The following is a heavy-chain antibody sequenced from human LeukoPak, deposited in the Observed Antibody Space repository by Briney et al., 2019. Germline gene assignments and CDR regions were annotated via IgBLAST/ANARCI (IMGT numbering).Heavy chain of an antibody. CDR1: GGSISSGDYY. Sequence: PSETLSLTCTVSGGSISSGDYYWSWIRQPPGKGLEWIGYIYYSWSTYYNPSLKSRVTISVDTSKNQFSLKLSSVTAADTAVYYCARVVPAALYFDYWGQGTLVTVSS. V-gene: IGHV4-30-4*08. CDR2: IYYSWST. CDR3: ARVVPAALYFDY. D-gene: IGHD2-2*01. J-gene: IGHJ4*02.